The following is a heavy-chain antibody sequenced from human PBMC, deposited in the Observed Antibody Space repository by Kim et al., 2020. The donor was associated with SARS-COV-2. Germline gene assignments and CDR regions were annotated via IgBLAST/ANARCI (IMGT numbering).Heavy chain of an antibody. CDR2: IYSGGST. CDR1: GFTVSSNY. Sequence: GGSLRLSCAASGFTVSSNYMSWVRQAPGKGLEWVSVIYSGGSTYYADSVKGRFTISRDNSKNTLYLQMNSLRAEDTAVYYCARDATPEYYYYGMDVWGQGTTVTVSS. J-gene: IGHJ6*02. V-gene: IGHV3-66*01. CDR3: ARDATPEYYYYGMDV.